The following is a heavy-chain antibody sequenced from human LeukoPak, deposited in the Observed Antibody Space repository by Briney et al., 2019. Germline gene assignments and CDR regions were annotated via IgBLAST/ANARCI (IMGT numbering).Heavy chain of an antibody. D-gene: IGHD3-16*01. V-gene: IGHV3-30*03. CDR3: ARDPGEAHYYGMDV. CDR1: GFTFSSYG. CDR2: ISYDGSNK. Sequence: PGRSLRLSCAASGFTFSSYGMHWVRQAPGKGLEWVAVISYDGSNKYYADSVKGRFTISRDNSKNTLYLQMNSLRAEDTAVYYCARDPGEAHYYGMDVWGQGTTVTVSS. J-gene: IGHJ6*02.